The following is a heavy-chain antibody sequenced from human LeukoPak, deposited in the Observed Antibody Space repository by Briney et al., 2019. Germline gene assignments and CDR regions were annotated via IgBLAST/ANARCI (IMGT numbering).Heavy chain of an antibody. D-gene: IGHD6-13*01. V-gene: IGHV3-30*02. J-gene: IGHJ4*02. CDR3: AKDPYIAAAGTSLYYFDY. CDR2: IRNDGSNK. CDR1: GFTFSSYG. Sequence: GGSLRLSCAASGFTFSSYGMHWVRQAPGKGLEWVAFIRNDGSNKYYADSVKGRFTISRDNSKNTLYLQMNSLRAEDTAVYYCAKDPYIAAAGTSLYYFDYWGQGTLVTVSS.